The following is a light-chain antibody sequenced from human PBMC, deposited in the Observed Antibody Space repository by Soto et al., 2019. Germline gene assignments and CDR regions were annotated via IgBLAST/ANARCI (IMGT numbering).Light chain of an antibody. CDR1: QIVSSNY. V-gene: IGKV3D-20*01. CDR3: QQYGDSPRGT. Sequence: EVVLTQSPASLSLSPGERATLSCGASQIVSSNYLAWYQQKPGLAPRLLIYDASTRATGVPDRFRGSGSGTXXXLTXNXLXPEDSAVYYCQQYGDSPRGTFGGGTKVEIK. CDR2: DAS. J-gene: IGKJ4*01.